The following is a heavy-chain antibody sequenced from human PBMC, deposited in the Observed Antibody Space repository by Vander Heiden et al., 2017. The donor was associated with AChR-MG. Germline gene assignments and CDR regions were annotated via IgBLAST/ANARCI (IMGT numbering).Heavy chain of an antibody. CDR2: ISYDGSNK. J-gene: IGHJ4*02. CDR1: GFTVSSYG. V-gene: IGHV3-30*18. CDR3: AKARYGGDTLVFDY. Sequence: QVQLLESGGGAVQPGRSLRPPCAAFGFTVSSYGMHWVRQAPGKGLEWVAVISYDGSNKYYADSVKGRFTISRDNSKNTLYLQMNSLRAEDTAVYYCAKARYGGDTLVFDYWGQGTLVTVSS. D-gene: IGHD3-10*02.